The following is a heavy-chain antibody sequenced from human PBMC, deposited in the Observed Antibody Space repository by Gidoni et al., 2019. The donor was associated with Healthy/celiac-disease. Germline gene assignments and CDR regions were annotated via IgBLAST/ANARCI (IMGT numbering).Heavy chain of an antibody. J-gene: IGHJ6*02. CDR1: GFTFSSYA. Sequence: EVQLLEYGGGLVQPGGSMRLSCAASGFTFSSYAMGWVRQAPGKGREWVSAISGSGGSTYYADSVKGRFTISRDNSKNTLYLQMNSLRAEDTAVYYCAKDPHIVVGDYYYYGMDVWGQGTTVTVSS. V-gene: IGHV3-23*01. D-gene: IGHD2-21*01. CDR3: AKDPHIVVGDYYYYGMDV. CDR2: ISGSGGST.